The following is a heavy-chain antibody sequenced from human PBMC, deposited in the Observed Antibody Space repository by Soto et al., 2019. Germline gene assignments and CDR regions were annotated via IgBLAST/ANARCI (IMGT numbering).Heavy chain of an antibody. CDR3: ARDHLLGATLHYYYGMDV. D-gene: IGHD1-26*01. Sequence: SQTLSLTCAISGDSVSSNSAAWNWIRQSPSRGLEWLGRTYYRSKWYNDYAVSVKSRITINPDTSKNQFSLQLNSVTPEDTAVYYCARDHLLGATLHYYYGMDVWGQGTTVTVSS. V-gene: IGHV6-1*01. J-gene: IGHJ6*02. CDR2: TYYRSKWYN. CDR1: GDSVSSNSAA.